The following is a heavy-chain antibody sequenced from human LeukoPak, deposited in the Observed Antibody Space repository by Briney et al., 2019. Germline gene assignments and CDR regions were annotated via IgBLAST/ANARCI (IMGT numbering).Heavy chain of an antibody. CDR1: GYTFTSYW. V-gene: IGHV1-69*01. Sequence: KISCKGSGYTFTSYWIGWVRQAPGQGLEWMGGIIPIFGTANYAQKFQGRVTITADESTGTAYMELSSLRSEDTAVYYCARDPRQLPHVHYYYYMDVWGKGTTVTVSS. CDR2: IIPIFGTA. CDR3: ARDPRQLPHVHYYYYMDV. D-gene: IGHD2-2*01. J-gene: IGHJ6*03.